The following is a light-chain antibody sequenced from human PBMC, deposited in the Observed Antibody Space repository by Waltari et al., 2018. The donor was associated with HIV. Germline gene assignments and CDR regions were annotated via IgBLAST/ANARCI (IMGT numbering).Light chain of an antibody. CDR2: SNN. Sequence: SVLTQPPSASGTPGQRVTISCSGSSSNIGRNNVNWYQPLPGNAPKLLIYSNNQRPSGVPDRFSGSKSGTSASLAISGLQSEDEADYYCAAWDDSLNGWVFGGGTKLTVL. J-gene: IGLJ3*02. CDR1: SSNIGRNN. CDR3: AAWDDSLNGWV. V-gene: IGLV1-44*01.